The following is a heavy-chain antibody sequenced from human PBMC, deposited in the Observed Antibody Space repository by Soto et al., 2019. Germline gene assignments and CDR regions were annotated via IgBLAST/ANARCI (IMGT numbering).Heavy chain of an antibody. Sequence: EVQMLESGGGLVQPGGSLRLSCAASGFPFSNYAMTWVRQAPGKGMEWVSGISGNTGHAYYADSVKDRFSIARDNSKNTLYLQMASLRAEDTAVYYCPKVPSQDIWGSYLRYYDYWGQGTLVTVSS. J-gene: IGHJ4*02. CDR2: ISGNTGHA. CDR3: PKVPSQDIWGSYLRYYDY. V-gene: IGHV3-23*01. D-gene: IGHD3-16*02. CDR1: GFPFSNYA.